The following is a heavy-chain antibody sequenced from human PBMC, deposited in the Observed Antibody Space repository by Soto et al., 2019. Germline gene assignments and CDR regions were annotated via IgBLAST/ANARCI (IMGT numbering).Heavy chain of an antibody. Sequence: PSETLSLTCAVSGYSISSGYYWGWIRQPPGKGLEWIGSIYHSGSTYYNPSLKSRVTISVDTSKNQFSLKLSSVTAADTAVYYCARTLTEITIFGVVMKAYYFDYWGQGTLVTVSS. CDR3: ARTLTEITIFGVVMKAYYFDY. D-gene: IGHD3-3*01. CDR1: GYSISSGYY. CDR2: IYHSGST. V-gene: IGHV4-38-2*01. J-gene: IGHJ4*02.